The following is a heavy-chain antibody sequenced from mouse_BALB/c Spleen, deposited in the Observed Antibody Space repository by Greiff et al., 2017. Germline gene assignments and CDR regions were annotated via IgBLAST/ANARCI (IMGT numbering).Heavy chain of an antibody. D-gene: IGHD2-4*01. CDR3: ATTMITTEILFYAMDY. V-gene: IGHV1-54*01. Sequence: QVQLKESGAELVRPGTSVKVSCKASGYAFTNYLIEWVKQRPGQGLEWIGVINPGSGGTNYNEKFKGKATLTADKSSSTAYMQLSSLTSDDSAVYFCATTMITTEILFYAMDYWGQGTSVTVSS. CDR1: GYAFTNYL. CDR2: INPGSGGT. J-gene: IGHJ4*01.